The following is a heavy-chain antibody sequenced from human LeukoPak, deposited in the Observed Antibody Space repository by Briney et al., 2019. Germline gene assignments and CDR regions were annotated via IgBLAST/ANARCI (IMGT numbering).Heavy chain of an antibody. CDR2: IYSSGNT. J-gene: IGHJ4*02. V-gene: IGHV4-39*01. D-gene: IGHD1-26*01. CDR3: ARHNSGTYLD. CDR1: GGPISSSGYY. Sequence: SETLSLTCTVSGGPISSSGYYWGWIRQPPGKGLDWFGSIYSSGNTYYSPSLKSRVTISLDTSKNQFSLRLSSVTAADTAVYYCARHNSGTYLDWGQGNLVTVSS.